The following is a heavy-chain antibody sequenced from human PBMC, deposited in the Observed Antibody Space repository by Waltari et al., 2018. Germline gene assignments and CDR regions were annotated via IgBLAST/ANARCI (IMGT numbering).Heavy chain of an antibody. CDR1: GYTFTDYY. Sequence: EVQLVQSGAEVKKPGATVKISCKVSGYTFTDYYMHWVQQAPGKGLEWMGLVEPEDGETIYAEKFQGRVTITADTSTDTAYMELSSLRSEDTAVYYCATKGPGGGYYSLSFWDYWGQGTLVTVSS. V-gene: IGHV1-69-2*01. D-gene: IGHD3-3*01. J-gene: IGHJ4*02. CDR2: VEPEDGET. CDR3: ATKGPGGGYYSLSFWDY.